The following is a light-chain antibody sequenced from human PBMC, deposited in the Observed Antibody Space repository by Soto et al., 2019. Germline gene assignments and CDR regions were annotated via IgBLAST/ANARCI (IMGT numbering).Light chain of an antibody. CDR2: DAS. V-gene: IGKV1-5*01. CDR1: QSISSW. J-gene: IGKJ5*01. Sequence: DIQMTQSPSTLSASVGARVPITCRASQSISSWLAWYQQKPGKAPKLLIYDASSLESGVPSRFSGSGSATEFTLTISSLQPDDFATYYCQQYNTYSTFGQGTRLEIK. CDR3: QQYNTYST.